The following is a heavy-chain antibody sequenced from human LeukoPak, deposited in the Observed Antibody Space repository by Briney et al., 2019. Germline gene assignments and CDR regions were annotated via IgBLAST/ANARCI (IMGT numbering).Heavy chain of an antibody. CDR3: ARDVRYASGWSTSES. CDR1: GGSIINHY. CDR2: IYSSGSA. J-gene: IGHJ5*02. V-gene: IGHV4-4*07. D-gene: IGHD6-19*01. Sequence: SETLSLTCTVSGGSIINHYWSWIRQPAGKGLEWIGRIYSSGSANYSPSLKSRVSMSIDTSNNHFSLNLTSVTAADTALYFCARDVRYASGWSTSESWGQGTLVTVSS.